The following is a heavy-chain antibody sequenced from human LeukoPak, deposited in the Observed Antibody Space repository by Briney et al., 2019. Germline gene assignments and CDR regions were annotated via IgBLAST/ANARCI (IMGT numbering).Heavy chain of an antibody. D-gene: IGHD5-12*01. V-gene: IGHV3-7*01. J-gene: IGHJ6*03. CDR2: IKQDGSEK. CDR1: GFTFSSYW. Sequence: GGSLRLSCAASGFTFSSYWMSWVRQAPGKGLEWVANIKQDGSEKYYVDSVKGRFTISRDNAKNSLYLQMNSLRAEDTAVYYCARDSSYGYYYYMDVWGKGTTVTVSS. CDR3: ARDSSYGYYYYMDV.